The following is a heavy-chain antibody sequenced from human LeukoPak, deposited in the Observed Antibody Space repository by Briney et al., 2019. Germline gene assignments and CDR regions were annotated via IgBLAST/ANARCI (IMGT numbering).Heavy chain of an antibody. CDR2: IYPGDSDT. CDR1: GYSFTSYW. CDR3: ARLTTVNDYYYYGMDV. Sequence: GESLKISCKGSGYSFTSYWIGWVRQMPGKGLEWMGIIYPGDSDTRYSPSFRGQVTISADKSISTAYLQWSSLKASDTAMYYCARLTTVNDYYYYGMDVWGQGITVTVSS. V-gene: IGHV5-51*01. J-gene: IGHJ6*02. D-gene: IGHD4-11*01.